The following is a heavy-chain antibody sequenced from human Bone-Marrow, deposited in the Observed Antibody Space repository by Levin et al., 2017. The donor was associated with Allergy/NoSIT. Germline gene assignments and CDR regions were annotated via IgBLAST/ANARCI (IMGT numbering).Heavy chain of an antibody. V-gene: IGHV1-18*01. Sequence: ASVKVSCKASGYSFSNYGISWVRRAPGQGLEWMGWISVYNGNTKCAQKFQGRVTLTTDTSTRTAYMEVRSLRSEDTAMYFCARAKMDIVVVPAAKDIWGQGTMVTVSS. CDR2: ISVYNGNT. D-gene: IGHD2-2*03. J-gene: IGHJ3*02. CDR1: GYSFSNYG. CDR3: ARAKMDIVVVPAAKDI.